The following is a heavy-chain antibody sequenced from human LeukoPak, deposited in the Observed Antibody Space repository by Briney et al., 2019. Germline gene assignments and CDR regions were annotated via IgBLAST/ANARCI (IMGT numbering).Heavy chain of an antibody. Sequence: PGGSLRLSCAASGFTFSNNYMSWVRQAPGGGLEWVSVIYRGGSTYYADAVKGRFSISRDISTNTLYLQMNSLRAEDTAVYYCARGYCSSTSCPDYYYYYGMDVWGQGTTVTVSS. V-gene: IGHV3-66*01. CDR1: GFTFSNNY. D-gene: IGHD2-2*01. CDR2: IYRGGST. J-gene: IGHJ6*02. CDR3: ARGYCSSTSCPDYYYYYGMDV.